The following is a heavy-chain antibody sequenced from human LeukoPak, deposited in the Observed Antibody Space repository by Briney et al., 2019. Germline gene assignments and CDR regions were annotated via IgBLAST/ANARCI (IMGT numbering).Heavy chain of an antibody. J-gene: IGHJ6*03. V-gene: IGHV4-4*07. CDR1: GGSTSSHY. D-gene: IGHD2-2*01. CDR2: IYTSGST. Sequence: SETLSLTCTVSGGSTSSHYWSWIRQPAGKGLEWIGRIYTSGSTNYNPSLKSRVTMSVDMSKNQFFLKLSSVTAADTAVYYCARLSSTNSYYYYMDVWGNGTTVTVSS. CDR3: ARLSSTNSYYYYMDV.